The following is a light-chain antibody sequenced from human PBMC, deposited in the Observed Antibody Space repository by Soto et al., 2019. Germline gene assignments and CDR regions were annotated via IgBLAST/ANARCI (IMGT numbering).Light chain of an antibody. CDR2: RNN. V-gene: IGLV1-47*01. Sequence: QSVLTQPPSASGTPGQRVTISCSGRSSNIGGNYVYWYQQLTRTAPKLLIYRNNQRPSGVPDRCSGSKSGTSASVAINGLGSEDEADYYYAAWDDSLSGYLVFGGGTKLTVL. CDR3: AAWDDSLSGYLV. J-gene: IGLJ2*01. CDR1: SSNIGGNY.